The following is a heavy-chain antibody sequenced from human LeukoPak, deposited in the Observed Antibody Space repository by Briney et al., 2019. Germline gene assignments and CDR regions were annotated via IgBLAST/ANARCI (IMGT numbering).Heavy chain of an antibody. V-gene: IGHV1-2*02. Sequence: ASVKVSCKASGYTFTVYYMHWVRQAPGQGLEWMGWINPNSGGTNYAQKFQGRVTMTRDTSISTAYMQLSRLRSDDTAVYYCARNYDSSGLGYWGQGTLVTVSS. CDR2: INPNSGGT. D-gene: IGHD3-22*01. CDR3: ARNYDSSGLGY. J-gene: IGHJ4*02. CDR1: GYTFTVYY.